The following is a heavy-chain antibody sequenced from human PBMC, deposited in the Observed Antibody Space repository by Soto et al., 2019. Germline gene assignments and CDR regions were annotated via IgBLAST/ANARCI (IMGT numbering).Heavy chain of an antibody. Sequence: EGSLRLSCAASGFTFTRYSMNWVRQAPGKGLEWVSSISSTTNYIYYGDSMKGRFTTSRDNAKNSLYLEMNSLRAEDTAVYYCARESEDFTSIFDYWGQGTLGTVSS. J-gene: IGHJ4*02. CDR1: GFTFTRYS. V-gene: IGHV3-21*06. CDR3: ARESEDFTSIFDY. CDR2: ISSTTNYI.